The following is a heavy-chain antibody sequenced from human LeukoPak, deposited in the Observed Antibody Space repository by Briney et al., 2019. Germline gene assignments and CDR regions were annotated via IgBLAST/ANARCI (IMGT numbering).Heavy chain of an antibody. V-gene: IGHV3-21*01. J-gene: IGHJ4*02. Sequence: GGSLRLSCAASGFTFSSYSMNWVRQAPGKGLEGVSSISSSSSYIYYADSVKGRFTISRDNAKNSLYLQMTSMRAEDTAVYYCASQYCSSTSCLHFDYWGQGTLVTVSS. CDR2: ISSSSSYI. CDR3: ASQYCSSTSCLHFDY. CDR1: GFTFSSYS. D-gene: IGHD2-2*01.